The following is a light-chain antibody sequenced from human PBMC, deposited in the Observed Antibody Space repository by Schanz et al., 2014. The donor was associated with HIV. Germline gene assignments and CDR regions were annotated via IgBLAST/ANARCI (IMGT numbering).Light chain of an antibody. V-gene: IGKV1-5*03. CDR2: QAS. CDR3: QQYDIISWT. CDR1: QNIGNW. Sequence: DIQMTQFPSTLSASVGDRVTITCRASQNIGNWLAWYQQKPGKAPNLLIYQASVLKTGVPSRFSGSRSGTEFTLTISSLQPDDFATYYCQQYDIISWTFGLGTKVEIK. J-gene: IGKJ1*01.